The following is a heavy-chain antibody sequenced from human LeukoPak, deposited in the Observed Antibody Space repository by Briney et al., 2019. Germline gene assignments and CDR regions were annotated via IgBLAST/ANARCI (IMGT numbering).Heavy chain of an antibody. J-gene: IGHJ4*02. D-gene: IGHD3-10*01. CDR2: IKGDGIAI. CDR1: GFSFSSHW. Sequence: GGSLRLSCAGSGFSFSSHWLHWVRQVPGKGLEWVARIKGDGIAINYADSVKGRFTISRDNAKNTVYLQMNSLRVEDTAVFYCARGGSPFYWGRGTPVTVSS. CDR3: ARGGSPFY. V-gene: IGHV3-74*01.